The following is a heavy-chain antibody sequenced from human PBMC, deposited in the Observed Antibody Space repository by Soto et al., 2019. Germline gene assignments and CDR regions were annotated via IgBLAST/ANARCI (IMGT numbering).Heavy chain of an antibody. J-gene: IGHJ5*02. CDR3: ATRGPFDP. Sequence: PSETLSLTCAVYGGSFSCSYWSWIRQPPGKGLEWIGEVNHSGFTNYNPSLKSRVAIGVDTPKNQFSLKLTSVTAADTAVYYCATRGPFDPWGQGTLVTVSS. V-gene: IGHV4-34*01. CDR1: GGSFSCSY. CDR2: VNHSGFT. D-gene: IGHD3-10*01.